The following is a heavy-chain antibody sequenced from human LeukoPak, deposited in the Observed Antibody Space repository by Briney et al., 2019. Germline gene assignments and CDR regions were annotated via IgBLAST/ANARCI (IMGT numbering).Heavy chain of an antibody. CDR3: ARERGATYYYDSSGYRNAFDI. J-gene: IGHJ3*02. CDR1: GDSISNFY. D-gene: IGHD3-22*01. CDR2: IYTSGST. Sequence: SEALSLTCTVSGDSISNFYWSWIRQPAGKGLEWIGRIYTSGSTNYNPSLKSRVTMSVDTSKNQFSLKLSSVTAADTAVYYCARERGATYYYDSSGYRNAFDIWGQGTMVTVSS. V-gene: IGHV4-4*07.